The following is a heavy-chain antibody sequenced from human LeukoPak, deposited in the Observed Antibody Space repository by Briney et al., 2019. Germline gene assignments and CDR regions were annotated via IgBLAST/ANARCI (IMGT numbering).Heavy chain of an antibody. CDR1: GFTFSSYE. CDR3: AGGVRQMAMVTL. J-gene: IGHJ4*02. Sequence: PGGSLRLSCAASGFTFSSYEMNWVRQAPGKGLEWVSYISSSGSTIYYADSVKGRFTISRDNAKNSLYLQMNSLRAEDTAVYYCAGGVRQMAMVTLWGQGTLVTVSS. V-gene: IGHV3-48*03. D-gene: IGHD5-18*01. CDR2: ISSSGSTI.